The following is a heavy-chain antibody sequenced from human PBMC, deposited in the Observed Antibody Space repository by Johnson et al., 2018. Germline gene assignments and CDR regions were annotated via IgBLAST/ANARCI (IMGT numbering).Heavy chain of an antibody. V-gene: IGHV3-30*03. D-gene: IGHD3-3*01. CDR1: GFTFSRYG. J-gene: IGHJ3*01. Sequence: QVQLVESGGGVVQPGRSLRLSCAVSGFTFSRYGIHWVRQAPGKGLEWVTIISYDGSNKYYEDSVKGRFSISRDNSKNTLYLKMNSLRTEDTAVYYCARGGVVGAFDVWGQGTMVTVSS. CDR3: ARGGVVGAFDV. CDR2: ISYDGSNK.